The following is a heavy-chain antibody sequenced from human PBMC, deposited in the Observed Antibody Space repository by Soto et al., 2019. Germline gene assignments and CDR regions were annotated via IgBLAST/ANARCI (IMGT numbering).Heavy chain of an antibody. CDR3: ASGPIEFYDSSGFTWGADN. J-gene: IGHJ4*02. CDR1: GGSISSRDYS. CDR2: IYHSGSS. D-gene: IGHD3-22*01. Sequence: PSETLSLTCAVSGGSISSRDYSWSWIRRPPGKGLEWIGYIYHSGSSYYNPSLKSRVTISGDRSKNQFSLKLRSVTAADTAVYYCASGPIEFYDSSGFTWGADNWGQGTLVTVSS. V-gene: IGHV4-30-2*01.